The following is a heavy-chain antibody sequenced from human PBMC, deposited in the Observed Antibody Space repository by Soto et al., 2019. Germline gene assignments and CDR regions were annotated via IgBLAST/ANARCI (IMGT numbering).Heavy chain of an antibody. Sequence: PGESRKISCKGSGYNFAGYWIAWVRQMPGKGLELMGIIYPSDSDTRYRPSFQGQVTISADKSISSAYLQWSNLRASDTAMYYCARGGVSTRTFDYWGQGTPVTVSS. J-gene: IGHJ4*02. CDR3: ARGGVSTRTFDY. CDR1: GYNFAGYW. CDR2: IYPSDSDT. V-gene: IGHV5-51*01. D-gene: IGHD3-3*01.